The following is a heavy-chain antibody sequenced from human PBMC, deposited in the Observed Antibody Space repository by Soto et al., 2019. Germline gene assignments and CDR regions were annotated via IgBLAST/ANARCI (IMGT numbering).Heavy chain of an antibody. V-gene: IGHV3-33*01. Sequence: QLEESGGGVVQPGKSLRLSCAASGFTFRAYDMYWVRQAPGKGLEWVAMMSFDGSKIYYADSVKGRFIISRDNAKNTLNLQMNSLRVEDTAIYHCVRDILRNPYGSGRFDPWGLGTLVTVSS. CDR2: MSFDGSKI. CDR3: VRDILRNPYGSGRFDP. CDR1: GFTFRAYD. D-gene: IGHD3-10*01. J-gene: IGHJ5*02.